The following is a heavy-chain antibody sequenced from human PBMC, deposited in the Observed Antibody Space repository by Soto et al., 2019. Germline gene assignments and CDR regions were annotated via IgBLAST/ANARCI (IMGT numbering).Heavy chain of an antibody. Sequence: GGSLRLSCAASGFTFSSYGMHWVRQAPGKGLEWVAVISNDGSNKYYADSVKGQFTISIDNSKNTLYLQMNSQRAEDTAVYYCANTEIAFYDSSGLDYWGQGTLVTVSS. V-gene: IGHV3-30*18. J-gene: IGHJ4*02. CDR2: ISNDGSNK. CDR1: GFTFSSYG. D-gene: IGHD3-22*01. CDR3: ANTEIAFYDSSGLDY.